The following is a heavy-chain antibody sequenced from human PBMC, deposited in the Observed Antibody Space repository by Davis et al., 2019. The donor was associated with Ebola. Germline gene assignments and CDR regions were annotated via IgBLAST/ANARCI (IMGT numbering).Heavy chain of an antibody. V-gene: IGHV3-30*04. CDR1: GLTFSTYA. D-gene: IGHD6-19*01. Sequence: GESLKISCAASGLTFSTYAMHWVRQAPGKGLEWVAVISYDGTNKYYTDSVKGRFTVSRDNSKNTLYLQMNSLRAEDTAVYYCAKDWGIAVAGWFDPWGQGTLVTVSS. CDR3: AKDWGIAVAGWFDP. J-gene: IGHJ5*02. CDR2: ISYDGTNK.